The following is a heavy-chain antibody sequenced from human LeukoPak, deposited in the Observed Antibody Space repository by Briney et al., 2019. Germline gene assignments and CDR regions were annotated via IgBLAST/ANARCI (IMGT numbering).Heavy chain of an antibody. Sequence: SETLSLTCTVSGGSISSYYWSWIRQPAGKGLEWIGRIYTSGSTNHNPSLKSRVTMSVDTSKNQFSLKLSSVTAADTAVYYCAGVMRYCSGGSCYSYNAFDIWGQGTMVTVSS. V-gene: IGHV4-4*07. CDR3: AGVMRYCSGGSCYSYNAFDI. CDR1: GGSISSYY. CDR2: IYTSGST. D-gene: IGHD2-15*01. J-gene: IGHJ3*02.